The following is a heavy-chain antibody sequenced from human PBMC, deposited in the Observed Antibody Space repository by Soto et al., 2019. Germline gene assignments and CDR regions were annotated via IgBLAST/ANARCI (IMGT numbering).Heavy chain of an antibody. V-gene: IGHV3-74*01. CDR1: GFGFSSYW. CDR2: IKTDGSST. Sequence: EVQLVESGGGLVQPGGSLRLSCAASGFGFSSYWIHWVRQAPGKGLVWVSRIKTDGSSTDYADSVKGRFTISRDNAKNTLYLQMNSLSAEDTAVYYCAKREGNTYGLFHWGQGTLVTVSS. J-gene: IGHJ4*02. D-gene: IGHD5-18*01. CDR3: AKREGNTYGLFH.